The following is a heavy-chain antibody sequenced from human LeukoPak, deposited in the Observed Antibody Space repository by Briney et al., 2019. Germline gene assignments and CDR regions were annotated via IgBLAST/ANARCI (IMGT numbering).Heavy chain of an antibody. D-gene: IGHD5-24*01. J-gene: IGHJ4*02. V-gene: IGHV3-7*01. CDR3: ASLRMATTYFDY. CDR2: IKQDGSEK. Sequence: GGSLRLSCAASGFTFSSHWMSWVRQAPGKGLEWVANIKQDGSEKYYVDSVKGRFTISRDNAKNSLYLQMNSLRAEDTAVYYCASLRMATTYFDYWGQGTLVTVSS. CDR1: GFTFSSHW.